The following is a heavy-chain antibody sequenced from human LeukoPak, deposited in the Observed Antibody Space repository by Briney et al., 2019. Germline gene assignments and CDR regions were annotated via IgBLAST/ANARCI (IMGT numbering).Heavy chain of an antibody. CDR3: ARVGGSYYGANYYGMDV. J-gene: IGHJ6*02. CDR2: IYSGGST. V-gene: IGHV3-53*01. Sequence: GGSLRLFCAASGFTVSSNYMSWVRQAPGKGLEWVSVIYSGGSTYYADSVKGRFTISRDNSKNTLYLQMNSLRAEDTAVYYCARVGGSYYGANYYGMDVWGQGTTVTVSS. CDR1: GFTVSSNY. D-gene: IGHD1-26*01.